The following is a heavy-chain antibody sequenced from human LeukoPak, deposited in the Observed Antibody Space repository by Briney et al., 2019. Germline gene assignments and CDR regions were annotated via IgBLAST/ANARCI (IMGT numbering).Heavy chain of an antibody. CDR1: GFTFSSYA. CDR2: ISYDGSNK. V-gene: IGHV3-30-3*01. CDR3: ARDREGSGWRSLRDYYGMDV. Sequence: PGGSLRLSCAASGFTFSSYAMHWVRQAPGKGLEWVAVISYDGSNKYYADSVKGRFTISRDNSKNTLYLQMNSLRAEDTAVYYCARDREGSGWRSLRDYYGMDVWGQGTTVTVSS. J-gene: IGHJ6*02. D-gene: IGHD6-19*01.